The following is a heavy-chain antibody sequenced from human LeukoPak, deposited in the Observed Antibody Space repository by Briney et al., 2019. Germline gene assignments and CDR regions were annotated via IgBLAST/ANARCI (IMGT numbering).Heavy chain of an antibody. Sequence: SETLSLTCAVYGGSFSGYYWSWIRQPPGKGLEWIGEINHSGSTNYNPSLKSRVTISVDTPKNQFSLKLSSVTAADTAVYYCARGALAAAGTFDYWGQGTLVTVSS. V-gene: IGHV4-34*01. D-gene: IGHD6-13*01. CDR3: ARGALAAAGTFDY. CDR1: GGSFSGYY. CDR2: INHSGST. J-gene: IGHJ4*02.